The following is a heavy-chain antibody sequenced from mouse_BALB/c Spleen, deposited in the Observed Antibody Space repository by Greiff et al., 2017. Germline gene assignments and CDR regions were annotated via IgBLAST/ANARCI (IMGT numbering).Heavy chain of an antibody. CDR3: ARSGAELRRRDWYFDV. Sequence: EVQGVESGGGLLQPGGSRKLSFAASGFTFSSFGMHLVRQAPEKGLAWVAYISSGSSTIYYADTVKGRFTISRDNPKNTLFLQMTSLRSEDTAMYYCARSGAELRRRDWYFDVWGAGNTVTGSS. CDR2: ISSGSSTI. V-gene: IGHV5-17*02. D-gene: IGHD1-2*01. CDR1: GFTFSSFG. J-gene: IGHJ1*01.